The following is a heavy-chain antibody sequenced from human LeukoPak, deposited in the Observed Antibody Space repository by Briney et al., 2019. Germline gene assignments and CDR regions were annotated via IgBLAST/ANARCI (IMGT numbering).Heavy chain of an antibody. CDR1: GYTFTSYA. CDR3: ARGITIFGVVNQGMDV. J-gene: IGHJ6*02. Sequence: ASVKVSCKASGYTFTSYAMHWVRQAPGQGLEWMGWINAGNGNTKYSQKFQGRVTITRDTSASTAYMELSSLRSEDTAVYYCARGITIFGVVNQGMDVWGQGTTVTVSS. CDR2: INAGNGNT. D-gene: IGHD3-3*01. V-gene: IGHV1-3*01.